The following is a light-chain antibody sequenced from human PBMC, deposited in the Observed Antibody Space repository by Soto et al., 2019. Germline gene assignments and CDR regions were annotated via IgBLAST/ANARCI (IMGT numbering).Light chain of an antibody. Sequence: SYELTQPPSVSVAPGQTAIITCGGDYLQTKNVHWYQQRPGQAPVLVIYDDKKRPSGIPERFSGSSSGNLATLTLIRVESRDEADYYCQVWDTNSGAVFGGGTKLTVL. J-gene: IGLJ2*01. V-gene: IGLV3-21*02. CDR3: QVWDTNSGAV. CDR2: DDK. CDR1: YLQTKN.